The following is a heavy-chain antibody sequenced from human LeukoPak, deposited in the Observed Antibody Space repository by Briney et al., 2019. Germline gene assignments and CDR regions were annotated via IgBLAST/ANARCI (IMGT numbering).Heavy chain of an antibody. CDR3: ARVQQLGDFDY. CDR1: GFTFSTYT. Sequence: GGSLRLSCAASGFTFSTYTMNWVRQAPGKGLEWVSSISGTRTYIYYADSVKGRFTISGDNAKNSLYLQMSSLRAEDTAVYYCARVQQLGDFDYWGQGTLVTVSS. V-gene: IGHV3-21*01. D-gene: IGHD6-13*01. CDR2: ISGTRTYI. J-gene: IGHJ4*02.